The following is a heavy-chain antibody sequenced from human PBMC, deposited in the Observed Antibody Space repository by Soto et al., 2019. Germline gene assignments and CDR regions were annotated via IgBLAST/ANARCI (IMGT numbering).Heavy chain of an antibody. V-gene: IGHV4-59*01. Sequence: SETLSLTCTVSGGSISSYYWSWIRQPPGKGLEWIGYIYCSGSTNYNPSLKSRVTISVDTSKNQFSLKLSSVTAADTAVYYCARDPPGYGSDAWGQGTLVTVSS. CDR1: GGSISSYY. CDR2: IYCSGST. CDR3: ARDPPGYGSDA. D-gene: IGHD5-12*01. J-gene: IGHJ4*02.